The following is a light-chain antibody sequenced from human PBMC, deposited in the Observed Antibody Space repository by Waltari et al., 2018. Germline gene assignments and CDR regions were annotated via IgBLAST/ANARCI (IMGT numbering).Light chain of an antibody. V-gene: IGLV2-14*01. CDR3: TSYTSRDTLV. Sequence: QSALTQPASVSGSLGQSITISCAGTSSDVGGYNYVSWYQQHPDKAPKLMIYEVSNRASGVSNRFSGSKSGNAASLTISGLQAEDEADYYCTSYTSRDTLVFGGGTKLTVL. CDR1: SSDVGGYNY. CDR2: EVS. J-gene: IGLJ2*01.